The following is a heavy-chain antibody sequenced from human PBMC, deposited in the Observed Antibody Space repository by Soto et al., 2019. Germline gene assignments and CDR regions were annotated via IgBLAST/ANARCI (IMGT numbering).Heavy chain of an antibody. V-gene: IGHV3-23*01. CDR1: GFTFSNYA. D-gene: IGHD2-2*01. CDR2: ISGSGGSS. CDR3: AKHIADIVVIPASISAYYALHV. J-gene: IGHJ6*02. Sequence: EVHLLESGGGLVQPGGSLRLSCAASGFTFSNYAMSWVRQAPGKGLQWVSAISGSGGSSYYADSVKGRFTISRDNSKNTLYLQLNSQRAEDTAVYYCAKHIADIVVIPASISAYYALHVWGQGTTVTVSS.